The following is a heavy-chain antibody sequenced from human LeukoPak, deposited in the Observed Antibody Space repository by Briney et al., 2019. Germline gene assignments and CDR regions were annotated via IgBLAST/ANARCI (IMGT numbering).Heavy chain of an antibody. CDR3: ARGAILTGHFDY. D-gene: IGHD3-9*01. Sequence: AGGSLRLSCAASGFTFSSYSMNWVRQAPGKGLEWVSSISSSSSTIYYADSVKGRFTISRDNAKNSLFLQMDSLRDEDTAVYYCARGAILTGHFDYWGQGTLVTVSS. CDR1: GFTFSSYS. CDR2: ISSSSSTI. V-gene: IGHV3-48*02. J-gene: IGHJ4*02.